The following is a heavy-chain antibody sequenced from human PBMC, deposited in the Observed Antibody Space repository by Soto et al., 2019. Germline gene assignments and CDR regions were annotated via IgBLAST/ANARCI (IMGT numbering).Heavy chain of an antibody. CDR3: AHRPIAAAGTRGWFDP. CDR1: GFSLSTSGVG. J-gene: IGHJ5*02. CDR2: IYWDDDK. V-gene: IGHV2-5*02. D-gene: IGHD6-13*01. Sequence: QITLKESGPTLVKPTQTLTLTCTFSGFSLSTSGVGVGWIRQPPGKALEWLALIYWDDDKRYSPSLKSRLTITKDTSKNQVVLTMTNMAPVDTATYYCAHRPIAAAGTRGWFDPWGQGTLVTVSS.